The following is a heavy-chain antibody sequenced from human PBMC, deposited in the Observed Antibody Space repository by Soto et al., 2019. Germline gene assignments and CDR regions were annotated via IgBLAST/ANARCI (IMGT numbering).Heavy chain of an antibody. V-gene: IGHV1-18*01. J-gene: IGHJ5*02. CDR1: GYTFTRYG. CDR3: ARVVGALGHWFDP. CDR2: ISAYNYNT. Sequence: QVQLVQSGAEVKKPGASVKVSCKASGYTFTRYGLSWVRQAPGQGLEWMGRISAYNYNTNYAEKLQRRVTMTTDTSTSTAYRELRSLRSDDTAVYYCARVVGALGHWFDPWGQGTRVTVSS. D-gene: IGHD1-26*01.